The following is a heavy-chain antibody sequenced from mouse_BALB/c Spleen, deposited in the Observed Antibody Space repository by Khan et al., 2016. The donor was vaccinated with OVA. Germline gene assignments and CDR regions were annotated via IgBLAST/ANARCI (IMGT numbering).Heavy chain of an antibody. V-gene: IGHV1-77*01. CDR3: ARRNYFGYTFAY. CDR2: ISPGSGDT. J-gene: IGHJ3*01. D-gene: IGHD1-2*01. CDR1: GYTFTDYY. Sequence: QVQLQQHGAELARPGASVKLSCKASGYTFTDYYINWVKQRTGQGLEWIGEISPGSGDTYYNEKFKGKATLTADKSSTTAYMQLSSLTSEASAVYFCARRNYFGYTFAYWGQGTLVTVSA.